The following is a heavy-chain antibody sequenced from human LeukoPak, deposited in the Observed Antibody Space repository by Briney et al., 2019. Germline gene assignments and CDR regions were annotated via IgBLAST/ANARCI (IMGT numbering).Heavy chain of an antibody. CDR2: ISYSGST. CDR3: ARLSVHFTLVRGVMPRWFDP. V-gene: IGHV4-59*08. D-gene: IGHD3-10*01. CDR1: GGSISSYY. J-gene: IGHJ5*02. Sequence: PSETLSLTCTVSGGSISSYYWSWIRQPPGKGLEWIGYISYSGSTNYNPSLKSRVTISVDTSKNQFSLKLSSVTAADTAVYYCARLSVHFTLVRGVMPRWFDPWGQGTLVTVSS.